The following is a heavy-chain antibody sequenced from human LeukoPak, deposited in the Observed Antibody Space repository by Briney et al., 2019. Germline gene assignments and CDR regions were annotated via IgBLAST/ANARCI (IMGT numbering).Heavy chain of an antibody. CDR2: INPNSGGT. Sequence: ASVKVSCKASGYTFTGYYMHWVRQAPGQGLEWMGWINPNSGGTNYAQKFQGWVTMTRDTSISTAYMELSRLRSDDTAVYYCTRETSSRYFDYWGQGTLVTVSS. CDR1: GYTFTGYY. V-gene: IGHV1-2*04. CDR3: TRETSSRYFDY. J-gene: IGHJ4*02.